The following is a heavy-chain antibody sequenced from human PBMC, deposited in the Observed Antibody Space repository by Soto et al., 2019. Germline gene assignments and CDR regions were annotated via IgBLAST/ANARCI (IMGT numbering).Heavy chain of an antibody. V-gene: IGHV1-8*02. CDR3: ARRKERSGPHYFDY. CDR1: GYTFTSYY. J-gene: IGHJ4*02. D-gene: IGHD6-25*01. CDR2: MNPYSGNT. Sequence: ASVKVSCKASGYTFTSYYIHWVRQAPGQGLEWMGWMNPYSGNTGYAQKFQGRVTVTRNTSISTVYMELSGLRPDDTAVYYCARRKERSGPHYFDYWGQGSQVTVSS.